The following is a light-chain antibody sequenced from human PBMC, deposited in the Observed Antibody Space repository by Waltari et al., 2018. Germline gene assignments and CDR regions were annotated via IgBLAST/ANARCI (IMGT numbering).Light chain of an antibody. J-gene: IGLJ1*01. V-gene: IGLV2-23*02. CDR1: SSDVGSHNL. CDR3: CSYAGSTTYV. CDR2: EVS. Sequence: QSALTQPASVSGSPGQSITLSCPGPSSDVGSHNLVSWYQQHPGKAPKLMIYEVSKRPSGVSNRFSGSKSGNTASLTISGLQAEDEADYYCCSYAGSTTYVFGTGTKVTVL.